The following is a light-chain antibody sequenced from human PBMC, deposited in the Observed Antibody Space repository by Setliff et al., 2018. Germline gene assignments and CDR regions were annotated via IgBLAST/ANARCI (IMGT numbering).Light chain of an antibody. CDR1: SSDVGVYNS. V-gene: IGLV2-14*01. CDR2: EVS. CDR3: SSHTTSSTWV. J-gene: IGLJ3*02. Sequence: QSALTQPASVSGSPGQSITISCTGTSSDVGVYNSVSWHQQHPGKAPKLMIYEVSNRPSGISSRFSGSKSGNTASLTISGLQAEDEADYYCSSHTTSSTWVFGGGTKVTVL.